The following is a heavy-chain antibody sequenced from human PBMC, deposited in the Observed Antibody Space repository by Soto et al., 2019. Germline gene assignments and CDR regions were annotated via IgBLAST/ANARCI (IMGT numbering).Heavy chain of an antibody. CDR3: AKDGSHLAVAGTSPTSYFYGLAV. CDR2: VSYDGSIK. J-gene: IGHJ6*02. Sequence: QVQLVESGGGVVQPGRSLRLSCAASGFTFSVYGMHWVRQAPGKGLEWVALVSYDGSIKYYADSVKGRFTISRDNSKNTLYLQMNGLGVEYTAVYYCAKDGSHLAVAGTSPTSYFYGLAVWGQGTTVTVSS. D-gene: IGHD6-19*01. V-gene: IGHV3-30*18. CDR1: GFTFSVYG.